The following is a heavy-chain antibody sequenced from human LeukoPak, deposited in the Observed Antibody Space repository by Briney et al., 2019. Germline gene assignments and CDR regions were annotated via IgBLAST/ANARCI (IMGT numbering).Heavy chain of an antibody. CDR3: ARDHRYAFDN. J-gene: IGHJ4*01. Sequence: GGSLRLSCAASGFNFIDYSMNWVRQAPGKGLGWISYIGISSGNTKYADSVKGRFTISRDKARNSLYLQMNSLRVEDTAMYYCARDHRYAFDNWGHGTLVTVSS. CDR2: IGISSGNT. V-gene: IGHV3-48*01. CDR1: GFNFIDYS. D-gene: IGHD5-12*01.